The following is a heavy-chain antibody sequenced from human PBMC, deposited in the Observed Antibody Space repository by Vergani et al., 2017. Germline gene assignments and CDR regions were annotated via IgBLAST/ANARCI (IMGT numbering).Heavy chain of an antibody. CDR2: ISGSGGST. CDR3: AKMGSMVRGRYYFDY. J-gene: IGHJ4*02. Sequence: EVQLLESGGGLVQPGGSLRLSCAASGFTFSSYAMSWVRQAPGKGLEWVSAISGSGGSTYYADSVKGRFTISRDKSKNTLYLQMNSLRAEDTAIYYCAKMGSMVRGRYYFDYWGQGTLVTVSS. CDR1: GFTFSSYA. D-gene: IGHD3-10*01. V-gene: IGHV3-23*01.